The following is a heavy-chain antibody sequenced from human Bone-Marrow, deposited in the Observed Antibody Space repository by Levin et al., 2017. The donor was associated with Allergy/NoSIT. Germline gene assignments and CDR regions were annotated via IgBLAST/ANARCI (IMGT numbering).Heavy chain of an antibody. J-gene: IGHJ4*02. D-gene: IGHD4-17*01. Sequence: ASVKVSCKASGYTFTSYDINWVRQATGQGLEWMGWMNPNTGNTGYAQKFQGRVTMTRNTSISTAYMELSSLRSEDTAVYYCARGDYGDFPLDYWGQGTLVTVSS. CDR3: ARGDYGDFPLDY. CDR2: MNPNTGNT. CDR1: GYTFTSYD. V-gene: IGHV1-8*01.